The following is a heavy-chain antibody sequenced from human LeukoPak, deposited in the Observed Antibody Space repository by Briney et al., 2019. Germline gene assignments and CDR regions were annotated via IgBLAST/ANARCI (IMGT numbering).Heavy chain of an antibody. CDR3: ARTVGGDYFDY. Sequence: GESLKISCKASGYSFTNFWIGWVRHTPGKGLEWIGSMYPGNSDTRYSPSFQGHVTISADSSSTTAYLQWSSLKASDTAMFYCARTVGGDYFDYWGQGTLVTVSS. J-gene: IGHJ4*02. CDR2: MYPGNSDT. CDR1: GYSFTNFW. D-gene: IGHD3-16*01. V-gene: IGHV5-51*01.